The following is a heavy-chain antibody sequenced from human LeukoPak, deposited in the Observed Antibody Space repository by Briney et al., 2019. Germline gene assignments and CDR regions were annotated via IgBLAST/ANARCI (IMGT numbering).Heavy chain of an antibody. D-gene: IGHD3-10*01. CDR1: GFTFSNAW. Sequence: GGSLRLSCAASGFTFSNAWMSWVRQAPGKGLEWVGRIKSKTDGGTTDYAAPVKGRFTISRDDSKNTLYLQMNSLKTEDTAVYYCTTRPSMVRGVPSPFDYWGQGTLVTVSS. CDR2: IKSKTDGGTT. V-gene: IGHV3-15*01. CDR3: TTRPSMVRGVPSPFDY. J-gene: IGHJ4*02.